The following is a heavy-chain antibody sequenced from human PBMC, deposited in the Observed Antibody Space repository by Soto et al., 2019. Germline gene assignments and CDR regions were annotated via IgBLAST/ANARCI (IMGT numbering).Heavy chain of an antibody. Sequence: GASVKVSCKASGGTFSSYAISWVRQAPGQGLEWMGGIIPIFGTANYAQKFQGRVTITADESTSTAYMELSSLRSEDTAVYYCAGKAIQLRYFDWLLRPYYYYGMDVWGQGTTVTVSS. J-gene: IGHJ6*02. CDR1: GGTFSSYA. D-gene: IGHD3-9*01. V-gene: IGHV1-69*13. CDR3: AGKAIQLRYFDWLLRPYYYYGMDV. CDR2: IIPIFGTA.